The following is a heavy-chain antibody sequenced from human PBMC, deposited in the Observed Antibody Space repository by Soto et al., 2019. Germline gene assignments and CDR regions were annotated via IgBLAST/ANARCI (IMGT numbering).Heavy chain of an antibody. Sequence: GGSLRLSCAASGFTFSSYWMHWVRQAPGKGLVWVSRINSDGSSTSYADSVKGRFTISRDNAKNTLYLQMNSLRAEDTAVYYCARPMYYYDSSGCVDYWGQGTLVTVSS. CDR3: ARPMYYYDSSGCVDY. V-gene: IGHV3-74*01. CDR2: INSDGSST. CDR1: GFTFSSYW. D-gene: IGHD3-22*01. J-gene: IGHJ4*02.